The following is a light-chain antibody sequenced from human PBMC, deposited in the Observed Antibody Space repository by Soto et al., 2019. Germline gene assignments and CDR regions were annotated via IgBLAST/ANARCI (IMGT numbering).Light chain of an antibody. CDR2: DVS. CDR3: QQSSDWPLT. Sequence: EIVLTQSPATLSLSPGERATLSCRASQSVSSYLAWYQQRPGQAPRLLIYDVSNGATGITARFSGSGSGTDFTLTISSLEPEDFAVYYCQQSSDWPLTFGGGTKVEIK. J-gene: IGKJ4*01. V-gene: IGKV3-11*01. CDR1: QSVSSY.